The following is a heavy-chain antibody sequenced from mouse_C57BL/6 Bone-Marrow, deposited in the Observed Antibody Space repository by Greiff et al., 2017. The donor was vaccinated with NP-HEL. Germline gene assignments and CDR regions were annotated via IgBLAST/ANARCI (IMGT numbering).Heavy chain of an antibody. CDR3: ARKREYGNYAMDY. CDR2: IYPRSGNT. CDR1: GYTFTSYG. V-gene: IGHV1-81*01. Sequence: QVQLQQSGAELARPGASVKLSCKASGYTFTSYGISWVKQRPGQGLEWIGEIYPRSGNTYYNEKFKGKATLTADKSSSTAYMELRSLTSEDSAVYFCARKREYGNYAMDYWGQGTSVTVSS. D-gene: IGHD2-10*02. J-gene: IGHJ4*01.